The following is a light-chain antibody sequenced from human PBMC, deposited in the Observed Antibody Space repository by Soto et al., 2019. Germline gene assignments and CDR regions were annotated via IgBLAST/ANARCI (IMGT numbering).Light chain of an antibody. CDR2: DTS. V-gene: IGKV3-11*01. CDR1: QTVSSK. J-gene: IGKJ5*01. CDR3: QQAASCPIT. Sequence: EIVLTQSPATLSSSPGERATLSCRASQTVSSKLAWYQHKPGQAPRLLIYDTSNRATGIPDRFSGSGSGTDFTLTISRLEPEDFATYYCQQAASCPITFGQGTRLEIK.